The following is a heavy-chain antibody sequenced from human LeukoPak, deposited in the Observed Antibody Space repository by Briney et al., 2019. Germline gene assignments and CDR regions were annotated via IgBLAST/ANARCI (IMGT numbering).Heavy chain of an antibody. V-gene: IGHV4-59*01. CDR3: AGYSSSWYQGYFDY. CDR2: IYYSGST. CDR1: GGSISSYY. D-gene: IGHD6-13*01. Sequence: SETLSLTCTVSGGSISSYYWSWIRQPPGKGLEWIGYIYYSGSTNYNPSLKSRVTISVDTSKNQFSLKLSSVTAADTAVYYCAGYSSSWYQGYFDYWGQGTLVTVSS. J-gene: IGHJ4*03.